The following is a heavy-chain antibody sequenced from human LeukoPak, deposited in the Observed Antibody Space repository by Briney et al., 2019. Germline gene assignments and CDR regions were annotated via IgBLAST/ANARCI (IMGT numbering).Heavy chain of an antibody. CDR3: ATAELLYFDWHAFDI. CDR1: GFTFDNYA. Sequence: GRSLRLSCAASGFTFDNYAMHWVPQAPGKGLEWVSGIRWSSGSIGYAYSVKGRFTISRDNAMNSLYLQMNSLRAEDTALYYCATAELLYFDWHAFDIWGQGTMVTVSS. D-gene: IGHD3-9*01. V-gene: IGHV3-9*01. J-gene: IGHJ3*02. CDR2: IRWSSGSI.